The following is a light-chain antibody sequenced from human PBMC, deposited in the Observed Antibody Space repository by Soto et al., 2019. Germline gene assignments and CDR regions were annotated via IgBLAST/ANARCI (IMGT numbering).Light chain of an antibody. Sequence: DIQMTQSPSTLSASVGDRVTITCRASQSLNNWLAWYQQKPGKAPKLLIYQASTLETGVPSRFSGSGSGTEFFFTISSLQPDEFATYYCQQYNNYSWAFGQGTKVEI. CDR3: QQYNNYSWA. CDR1: QSLNNW. V-gene: IGKV1-5*03. J-gene: IGKJ1*01. CDR2: QAS.